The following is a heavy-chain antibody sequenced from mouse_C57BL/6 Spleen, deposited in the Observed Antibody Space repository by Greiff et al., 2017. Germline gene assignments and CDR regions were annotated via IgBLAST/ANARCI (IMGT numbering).Heavy chain of an antibody. Sequence: QVQLKEPGAELVRPGSSVKLSCKASGYTFTSYWMHWVKQRPIQGLEWIGNIDPSDSETHYNQKFKDKATLTVDKSSSTAYMQLSSLTSEDSAVYYCARWGKLGFDYWGQGTTLTVSS. V-gene: IGHV1-52*01. CDR2: IDPSDSET. CDR1: GYTFTSYW. CDR3: ARWGKLGFDY. D-gene: IGHD4-1*01. J-gene: IGHJ2*01.